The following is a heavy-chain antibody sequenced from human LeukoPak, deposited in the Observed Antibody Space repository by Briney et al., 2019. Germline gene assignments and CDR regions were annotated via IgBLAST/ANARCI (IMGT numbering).Heavy chain of an antibody. CDR2: IWYDGSNK. Sequence: GGSLRLSCAASGFTFSSYAMHWVRQAPGKGLEWVAVIWYDGSNKYYADSVKGRFTISRDNSKNTLYLQMNSLRAEDTAVYYCARRYSSGWSDAFDIWGQGTMVTVSS. J-gene: IGHJ3*02. V-gene: IGHV3-33*08. CDR3: ARRYSSGWSDAFDI. D-gene: IGHD6-19*01. CDR1: GFTFSSYA.